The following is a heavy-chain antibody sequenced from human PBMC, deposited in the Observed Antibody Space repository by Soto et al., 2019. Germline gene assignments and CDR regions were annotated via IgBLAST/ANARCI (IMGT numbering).Heavy chain of an antibody. Sequence: SETLSLTCTVSGGSISSSSYYWGWIRQPPGKGLEWIGSIYYSGSTYYNPSLKSRVTISVDTSKNQFSLKLSSVTAADTAVYYCARLDTAMVIFDYWGQGTLVTVSS. V-gene: IGHV4-39*01. CDR2: IYYSGST. D-gene: IGHD5-18*01. CDR3: ARLDTAMVIFDY. J-gene: IGHJ4*02. CDR1: GGSISSSSYY.